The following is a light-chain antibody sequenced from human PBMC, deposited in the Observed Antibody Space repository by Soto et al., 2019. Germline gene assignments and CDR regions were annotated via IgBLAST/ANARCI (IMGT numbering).Light chain of an antibody. CDR1: QSISIY. V-gene: IGKV1-39*01. J-gene: IGKJ2*01. CDR2: AAS. Sequence: DIQMTQSPSSLSATVGDRVTITCRASQSISIYLNWYQQKPGKAPNLLIFAASTLQTGVPSRFGGSGSGTDFTLTIDSLPPEDVATYYCQESFSPLYTFGPGNKLDIK. CDR3: QESFSPLYT.